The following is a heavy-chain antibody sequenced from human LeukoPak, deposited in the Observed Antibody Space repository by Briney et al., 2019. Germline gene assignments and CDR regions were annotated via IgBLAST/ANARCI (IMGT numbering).Heavy chain of an antibody. CDR1: GYTFTGYY. CDR2: INPNSGGT. Sequence: VASVKVSCKASGYTFTGYYMHWVRQAPGQGLEWMGWINPNSGGTNYAQKFQGRVTMTRDTSISTAYMELSRLRSDDTAVYYCARGLWGDCSGGSCYSGWFDPWGQGTLVTVSS. V-gene: IGHV1-2*02. CDR3: ARGLWGDCSGGSCYSGWFDP. J-gene: IGHJ5*02. D-gene: IGHD2-15*01.